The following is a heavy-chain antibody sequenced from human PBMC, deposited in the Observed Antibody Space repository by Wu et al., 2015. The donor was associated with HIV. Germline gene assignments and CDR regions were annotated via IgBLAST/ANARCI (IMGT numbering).Heavy chain of an antibody. CDR3: ARAEYCGRNCYSVSDY. V-gene: IGHV1-69*11. CDR1: GGTFSSSA. CDR2: IIPVLGTT. Sequence: QVQLVQSGAAVKKPGSSVKVSCKAFGGTFSSSAISWVRQAPGQGLEWMGGIIPVLGTTNYAQKFQDRVTFTADESTSTAYMDLSSLRSQDTAIYYCARAEYCGRNCYSVSDYWGQGTLVTVSS. J-gene: IGHJ4*02. D-gene: IGHD2-21*01.